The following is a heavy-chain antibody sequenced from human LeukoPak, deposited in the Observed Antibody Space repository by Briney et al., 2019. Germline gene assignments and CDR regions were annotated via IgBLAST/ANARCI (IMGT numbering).Heavy chain of an antibody. CDR1: GDTFSSYA. D-gene: IGHD5-18*01. J-gene: IGHJ4*02. CDR2: IIPILGIA. Sequence: GASVKVSCKASGDTFSSYAISWVRQAPGQGLEWMGRIIPILGIANYAQKFQGRVTITADKSTSTAYMELSSLRSEDTAVYYCARGRGLQLMDYWGQGALVTVSS. CDR3: ARGRGLQLMDY. V-gene: IGHV1-69*04.